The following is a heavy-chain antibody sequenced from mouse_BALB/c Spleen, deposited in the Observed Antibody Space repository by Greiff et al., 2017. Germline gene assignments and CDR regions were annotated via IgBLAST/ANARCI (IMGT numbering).Heavy chain of an antibody. CDR2: ISTYYGNT. V-gene: IGHV1-67*01. CDR1: SYTFTDYA. J-gene: IGHJ4*01. Sequence: QVQLKQSGPELVRPGVSVKISCKGSSYTFTDYAMHWVKQSHAKSLEWIGVISTYYGNTNYNQKFKGKATMTVDKSSSTAYMELARLTSEDSAVYYCAGSLGDAMDYWGQGTSVTVSS. CDR3: AGSLGDAMDY. D-gene: IGHD3-3*01.